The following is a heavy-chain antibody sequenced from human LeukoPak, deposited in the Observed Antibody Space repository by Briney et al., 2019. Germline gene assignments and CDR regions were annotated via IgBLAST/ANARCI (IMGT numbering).Heavy chain of an antibody. D-gene: IGHD4-17*01. J-gene: IGHJ5*02. CDR1: GGTFNNSA. V-gene: IGHV1-69*05. Sequence: GASVKVSCKTSGGTFNNSAISWVRQAPGQGLEWLGGIMPLFGTAGYAQKFQGRVTINKDESTRTVYLELTSLTSDDTSVYYCARDVHGDYGSGWFDPRGKGILVSVSS. CDR3: ARDVHGDYGSGWFDP. CDR2: IMPLFGTA.